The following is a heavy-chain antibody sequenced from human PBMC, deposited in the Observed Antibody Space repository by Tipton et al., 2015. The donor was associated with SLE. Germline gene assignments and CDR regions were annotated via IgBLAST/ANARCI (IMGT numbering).Heavy chain of an antibody. J-gene: IGHJ3*02. CDR1: GFNFDSYS. CDR2: ISGTPMNI. Sequence: SLRLSCTASGFNFDSYSLDWVRQAPGKGLEWVSSISGTPMNIYYADSVKGRFTISRDNAENSLYLQMNNLRVEDTAVYYCARRGPEGIAAAGTRAFDIWGQGTMVTVSS. CDR3: ARRGPEGIAAAGTRAFDI. D-gene: IGHD6-13*01. V-gene: IGHV3-21*03.